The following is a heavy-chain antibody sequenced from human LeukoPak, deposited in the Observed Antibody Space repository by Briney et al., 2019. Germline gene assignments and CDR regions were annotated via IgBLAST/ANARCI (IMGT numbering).Heavy chain of an antibody. Sequence: GRSLRLSCAASGFTFSSYAMHWVRQAPGKGLEYVSAISSNGGSTYYANSVKGRFTISRDNSKNTLYLQMGSLRAEDTAVYYCAKDPTHYRVWDYYETIGLSYWGQGTLVTVSS. J-gene: IGHJ4*02. CDR1: GFTFSSYA. D-gene: IGHD3-22*01. V-gene: IGHV3-64*01. CDR2: ISSNGGST. CDR3: AKDPTHYRVWDYYETIGLSY.